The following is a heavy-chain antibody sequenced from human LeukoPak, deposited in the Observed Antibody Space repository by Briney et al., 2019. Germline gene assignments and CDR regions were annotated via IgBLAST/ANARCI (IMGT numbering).Heavy chain of an antibody. CDR2: IHTSGST. D-gene: IGHD6-13*01. J-gene: IGHJ3*02. CDR1: GGSISSYY. Sequence: PSETLSLTCTVSGGSISSYYWSWIRQPAGKGLEWIGRIHTSGSTNYNPSLKSRVTMSVDTSKNQFSLKLSSVTAADTAVYYCARSGRSSSWYRDAFDIWGQGTMVTVSS. V-gene: IGHV4-4*07. CDR3: ARSGRSSSWYRDAFDI.